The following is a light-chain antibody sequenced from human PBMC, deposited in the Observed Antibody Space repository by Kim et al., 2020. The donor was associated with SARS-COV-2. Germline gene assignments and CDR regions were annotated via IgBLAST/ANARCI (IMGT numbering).Light chain of an antibody. CDR2: DTR. V-gene: IGLV7-46*01. CDR3: YLFYGSPRV. CDR1: AGPGTRVHC. Sequence: PCGPVTLPSGSSAGPGTRVHCPHWFQQRHGPAPRTLIYDTRNQHSWTPARSSGSLLGGKATLTLSGSQPEDEADYYCYLFYGSPRVFGGGTQLTVL. J-gene: IGLJ3*02.